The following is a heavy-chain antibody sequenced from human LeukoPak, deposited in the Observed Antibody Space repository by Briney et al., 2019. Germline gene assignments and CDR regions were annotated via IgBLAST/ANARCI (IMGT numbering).Heavy chain of an antibody. CDR2: ISSSSSYI. Sequence: GGSLRLSCAASGFTFSSYSMNWVRQAPGKGLEWVSSISSSSSYIYYADSVKGRFTISRDNAKNSLYLQMNGLRAEDTAVYYCARETINYYDSSGYPDYWGQGTLVTVSS. CDR3: ARETINYYDSSGYPDY. J-gene: IGHJ4*02. CDR1: GFTFSSYS. D-gene: IGHD3-22*01. V-gene: IGHV3-21*01.